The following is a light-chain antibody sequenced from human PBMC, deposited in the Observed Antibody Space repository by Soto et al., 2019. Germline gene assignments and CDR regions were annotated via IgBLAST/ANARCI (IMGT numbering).Light chain of an antibody. J-gene: IGKJ1*01. CDR3: QQYHSWHPRT. CDR2: GVY. V-gene: IGKV3D-15*01. CDR1: QSVSSN. Sequence: EIVMTQSHTILSVSPGERATLSCRASQSVSSNLAWYQQKPGQAPRLLIYGVYTRAPGIPARFSGSGAGTEFTHTISSLQSEDFAVYYSQQYHSWHPRTFGQGTEVEIK.